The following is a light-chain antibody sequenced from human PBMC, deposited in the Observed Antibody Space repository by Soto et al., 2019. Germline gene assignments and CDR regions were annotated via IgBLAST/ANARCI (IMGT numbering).Light chain of an antibody. Sequence: EIVFTQSPGTLSLSPGERATLSCRASQTVRNNYLAWYQQKPGKSPRLLLYATSRRASGIPDLFSCSGAGTECSRTISRLQPEDVEVDYCHRYGDSTQTFGQGTKVDIK. CDR2: ATS. J-gene: IGKJ1*01. CDR3: HRYGDSTQT. V-gene: IGKV3-20*01. CDR1: QTVRNNY.